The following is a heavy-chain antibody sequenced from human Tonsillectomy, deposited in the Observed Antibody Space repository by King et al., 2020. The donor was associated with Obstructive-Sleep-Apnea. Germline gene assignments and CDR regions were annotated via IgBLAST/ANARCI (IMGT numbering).Heavy chain of an antibody. V-gene: IGHV3-30*04. CDR3: ASARGSDWNYAFDY. Sequence: QLVQSGGGVVQPGRSLRLSCAASGFTFSSYAMHWVRQAPGKGLEWVAVISYDGSNKYYADSVKGRFTISRDNSKNTLYLQMNSLRAEDTAVYYCASARGSDWNYAFDYWGQGTLVTVSS. J-gene: IGHJ4*02. D-gene: IGHD1-7*01. CDR2: ISYDGSNK. CDR1: GFTFSSYA.